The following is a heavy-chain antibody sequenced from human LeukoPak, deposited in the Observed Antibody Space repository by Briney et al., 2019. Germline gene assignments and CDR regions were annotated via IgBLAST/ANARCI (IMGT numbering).Heavy chain of an antibody. J-gene: IGHJ4*02. Sequence: GESLKISCKVSGYSFTNYWLGWVRQMPGKGLEWMWIINPANSETRYSPSFQGQVTMSADKSISTAYLQWSSLKPSDTALYYCARHERIGNYRRFDYWGQGTLVTVSS. D-gene: IGHD1-7*01. CDR3: ARHERIGNYRRFDY. CDR1: GYSFTNYW. CDR2: INPANSET. V-gene: IGHV5-51*01.